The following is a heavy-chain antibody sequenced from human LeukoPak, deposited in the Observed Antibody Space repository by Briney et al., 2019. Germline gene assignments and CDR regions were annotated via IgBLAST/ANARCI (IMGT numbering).Heavy chain of an antibody. J-gene: IGHJ4*02. CDR2: ISSSSSYI. D-gene: IGHD4-17*01. V-gene: IGHV3-21*01. CDR3: ARADYGDYVYAGYFDY. Sequence: PGGSLRLFCAASGFTFSSYSMNWVRQAPGKGLEWVSSISSSSSYIYYADSVKGRFTISRDNAKNSLYLQMNSLRAEDTAVYYCARADYGDYVYAGYFDYWGQGTLVTVSS. CDR1: GFTFSSYS.